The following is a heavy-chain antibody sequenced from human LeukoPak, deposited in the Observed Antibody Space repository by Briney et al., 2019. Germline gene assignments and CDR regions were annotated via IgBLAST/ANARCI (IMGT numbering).Heavy chain of an antibody. D-gene: IGHD5-24*01. J-gene: IGHJ4*02. CDR2: ISGSGGST. CDR1: GFTFSSYA. V-gene: IGHV3-23*01. CDR3: ARGLRDGYTLFYFDY. Sequence: GGSLRLSCAASGFTFSSYAMSWVRQAPGKGLEWVSAISGSGGSTYYADSVKGRFTISRDNAKNSLYLQMNSLRAEDTAVYFCARGLRDGYTLFYFDYWGQGTLVTVSS.